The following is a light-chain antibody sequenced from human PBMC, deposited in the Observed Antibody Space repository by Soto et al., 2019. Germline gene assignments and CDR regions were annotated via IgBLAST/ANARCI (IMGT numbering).Light chain of an antibody. J-gene: IGKJ2*01. CDR3: QQNKTYTYT. CDR2: RAY. V-gene: IGKV1-5*03. CDR1: QSIDRW. Sequence: DIQMTQSPSTLSASVGDRVTITCRASQSIDRWLAWYQQKPGKAPKLLIYRAYSVESGVPSRFSGSGSGTEFTLTISSLQADDFTTYCCQQNKTYTYTFAQGTKLEIK.